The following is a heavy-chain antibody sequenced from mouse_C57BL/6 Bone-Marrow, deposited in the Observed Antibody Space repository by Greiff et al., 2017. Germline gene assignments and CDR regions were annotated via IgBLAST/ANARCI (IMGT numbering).Heavy chain of an antibody. D-gene: IGHD2-4*01. J-gene: IGHJ1*03. CDR2: ISYDGSN. CDR1: GYSITSGYY. V-gene: IGHV3-6*01. CDR3: ASLIYYDCDGWYFDV. Sequence: EVKLVESGPGLVKPSQSLSLTCSVTGYSITSGYYWNWIRQFPGNKLEWMGYISYDGSNNYNPSLKNRISITRDTSKNQFFLKLNSVTTEDTATYYCASLIYYDCDGWYFDVWGTGTTVTVSS.